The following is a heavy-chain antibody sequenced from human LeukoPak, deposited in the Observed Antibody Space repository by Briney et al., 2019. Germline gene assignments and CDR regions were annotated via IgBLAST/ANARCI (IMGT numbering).Heavy chain of an antibody. V-gene: IGHV3-21*01. J-gene: IGHJ6*03. CDR3: ARDPYSGHYGNDYYYYMDV. CDR2: ISSSSSYI. Sequence: GGSLRLSCAASEFTFSSYSMNWVRQAPGKGLEWVSSISSSSSYIYYADSVKGRFTISRDNAKNSLSLQMNSLRAEDTAVYYCARDPYSGHYGNDYYYYMDVWGKGTTVTISS. CDR1: EFTFSSYS. D-gene: IGHD5-12*01.